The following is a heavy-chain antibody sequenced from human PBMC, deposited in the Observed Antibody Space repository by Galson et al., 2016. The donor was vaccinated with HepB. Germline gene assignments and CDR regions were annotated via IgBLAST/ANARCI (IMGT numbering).Heavy chain of an antibody. Sequence: SLRLSCAASGFTFSSYGMHWVRQAPGKGLEWVAFISYDGSNKKYADSVKGRFTITKDNSKKTLYLQMNSLRAEDTAVYYCAKDGRIYCSSASCQYHFHYWGQGTLVTVSS. CDR1: GFTFSSYG. CDR2: ISYDGSNK. V-gene: IGHV3-30*18. D-gene: IGHD2-2*01. CDR3: AKDGRIYCSSASCQYHFHY. J-gene: IGHJ4*02.